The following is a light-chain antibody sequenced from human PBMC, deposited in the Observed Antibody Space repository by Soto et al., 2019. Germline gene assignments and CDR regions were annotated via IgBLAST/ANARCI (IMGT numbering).Light chain of an antibody. CDR3: QQYHNWPRT. CDR1: QSVSNN. CDR2: SAS. J-gene: IGKJ1*01. V-gene: IGKV3-15*01. Sequence: IVLTQSPGSLSLSPGERATLSVRASQSVSNNYLAWYQQKPGQAPRLLVYSASTRATGIPARFSGSGSGTEFALTISSLQSEDFALYYCQQYHNWPRTFGQGTKVDIK.